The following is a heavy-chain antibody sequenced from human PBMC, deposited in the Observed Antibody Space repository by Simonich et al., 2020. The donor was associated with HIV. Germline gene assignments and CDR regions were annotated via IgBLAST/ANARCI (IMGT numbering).Heavy chain of an antibody. V-gene: IGHV3-33*01. D-gene: IGHD1-26*01. J-gene: IGHJ3*02. Sequence: QVQLVESGGGVVQPGRSLRLSCAASGFTFDSYGMHWVRQAPGKGLGGGEGIGCDGSNKDYADSVKGRFTISSDNSKNTLSLQMKSLRAEDTAFYYCARGGWELYGGAFDIWGQGTMVTVSS. CDR2: IGCDGSNK. CDR1: GFTFDSYG. CDR3: ARGGWELYGGAFDI.